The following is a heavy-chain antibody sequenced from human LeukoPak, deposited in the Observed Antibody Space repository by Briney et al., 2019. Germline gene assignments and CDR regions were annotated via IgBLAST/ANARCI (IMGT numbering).Heavy chain of an antibody. V-gene: IGHV4-34*01. J-gene: IGHJ6*03. Sequence: PSETLSLTCAVYGGSFSGYYWSWIRQPPGKGLEWIGEINHSGSTNYNPSLTSRVTISVDTSKNQFSLKLSSVTAADTAVYYCARASRAPLGYCSSTSCYSDYYYYMDVWGKGTTVTVSS. CDR1: GGSFSGYY. D-gene: IGHD2-2*01. CDR2: INHSGST. CDR3: ARASRAPLGYCSSTSCYSDYYYYMDV.